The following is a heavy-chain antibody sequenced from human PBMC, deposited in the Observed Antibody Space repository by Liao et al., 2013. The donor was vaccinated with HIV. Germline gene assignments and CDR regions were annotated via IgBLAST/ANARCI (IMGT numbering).Heavy chain of an antibody. CDR1: GDSINNYY. V-gene: IGHV4-4*07. CDR2: IYTSGSA. CDR3: ARILRPEVAVALDY. J-gene: IGHJ4*02. D-gene: IGHD1-14*01. Sequence: QVHLRESGPGLVKPSETLSLTCTISGDSINNYYWTWIRRPAGKGLEWIGRIYTSGSANYNPSLKSRVTMSVDTSKNQFSLKLTSLTAADTAVYYCARILRPEVAVALDYWGPGILGHRLL.